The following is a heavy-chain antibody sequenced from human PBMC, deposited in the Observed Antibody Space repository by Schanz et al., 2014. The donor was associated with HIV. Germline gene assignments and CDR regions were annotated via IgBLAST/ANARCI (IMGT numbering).Heavy chain of an antibody. J-gene: IGHJ4*02. CDR3: TKDRARTGWYNYFDS. CDR1: GFNFSRYA. V-gene: IGHV3-30-3*01. CDR2: ISYDGSNQ. Sequence: QVQLVESGGGVVQPGRSLRLSCAASGFNFSRYAMHWVRQAPGKGLEWVAVISYDGSNQYYADSGKGRFTISRDNSKNTMFLQMNRLRVEDTAVYCCTKDRARTGWYNYFDSWGQGTLATVSS. D-gene: IGHD6-19*01.